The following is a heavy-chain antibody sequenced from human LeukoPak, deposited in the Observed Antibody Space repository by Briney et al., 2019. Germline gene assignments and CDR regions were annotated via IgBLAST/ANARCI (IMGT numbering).Heavy chain of an antibody. V-gene: IGHV1-46*01. D-gene: IGHD6-13*01. Sequence: ASVKVSCKASGYIFTSYYMHWVRQAPGQGLEWMGIINPSDGSTIYTQEFQGRVTMTRDTSSSTVYMELSSLRSEDTALYYCARGARAAAADYWGQGTLVTVSS. CDR3: ARGARAAAADY. J-gene: IGHJ4*02. CDR1: GYIFTSYY. CDR2: INPSDGST.